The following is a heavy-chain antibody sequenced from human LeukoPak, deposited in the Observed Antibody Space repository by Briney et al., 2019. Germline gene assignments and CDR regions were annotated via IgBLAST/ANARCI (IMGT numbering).Heavy chain of an antibody. V-gene: IGHV4-30-4*08. J-gene: IGHJ6*02. CDR3: ARDSRITMTSGMDV. Sequence: SQTLSLTCTVSGCSISSGDYYWSWNRQPQGKGLEWIGYIYYSGSTYYNPSLKSRVTISVDTSKNQFSLKLSSVTAADTAVYYCARDSRITMTSGMDVWGQGTTVTVSS. CDR2: IYYSGST. D-gene: IGHD3-22*01. CDR1: GCSISSGDYY.